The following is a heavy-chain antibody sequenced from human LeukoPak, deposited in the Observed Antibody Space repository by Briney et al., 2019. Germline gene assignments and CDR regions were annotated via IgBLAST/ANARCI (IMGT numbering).Heavy chain of an antibody. CDR1: DFAFSDYA. J-gene: IGHJ4*02. D-gene: IGHD6-6*01. CDR2: ISNDARNK. V-gene: IGHV3-30*14. CDR3: ASDPIAARQIGYFDN. Sequence: PGGSLRLSCVASDFAFSDYAMHWVRQAPGKGLEWLAVISNDARNKYHGDSVKGRITISRDNSRNTLYLQLNRLTIEDTAVYYCASDPIAARQIGYFDNWGQGTLVTVSA.